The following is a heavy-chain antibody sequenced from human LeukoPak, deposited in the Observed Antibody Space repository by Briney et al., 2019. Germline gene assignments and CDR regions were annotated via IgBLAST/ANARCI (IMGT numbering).Heavy chain of an antibody. CDR2: ISAYNGNT. D-gene: IGHD3-9*01. V-gene: IGHV1-18*01. CDR1: GYTFTSYG. J-gene: IGHJ5*02. CDR3: ARVGLRYFDWLLSWFDP. Sequence: ASVKVSCKASGYTFTSYGISWVRQAPGQGLEWMGWISAYNGNTNYAQELQGRVTMTTDTSTSTAYMELRSLRSDDTAVYYCARVGLRYFDWLLSWFDPWGQGTLVTVSS.